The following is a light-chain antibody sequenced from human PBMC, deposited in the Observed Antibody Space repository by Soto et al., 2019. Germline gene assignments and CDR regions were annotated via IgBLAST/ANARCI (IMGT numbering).Light chain of an antibody. V-gene: IGKV1-39*01. Sequence: DIQMTQSPSSLSASVGDRVTITCRASQSISSYLNWYQQQPGKAPKLLIYAASSLQSGVPSRFGGSGSGADFTLTISSLQPEDFATYYCQQSYSSPPTFGQGTKVEIK. CDR1: QSISSY. CDR2: AAS. CDR3: QQSYSSPPT. J-gene: IGKJ1*01.